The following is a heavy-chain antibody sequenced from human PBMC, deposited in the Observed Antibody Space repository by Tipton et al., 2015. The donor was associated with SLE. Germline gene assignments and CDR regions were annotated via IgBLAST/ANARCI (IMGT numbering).Heavy chain of an antibody. Sequence: SLRLSCAASGFTFDDYAMHWVRQAPGKGLEWVSGISWNSGSIGYADSVKGRFTISRDNAKNSLYLQMNSLRAEDTALYYCAKDIMVVTHGAFDIWGQGTMVTVSS. V-gene: IGHV3-9*01. CDR2: ISWNSGSI. CDR3: AKDIMVVTHGAFDI. D-gene: IGHD4-23*01. CDR1: GFTFDDYA. J-gene: IGHJ3*02.